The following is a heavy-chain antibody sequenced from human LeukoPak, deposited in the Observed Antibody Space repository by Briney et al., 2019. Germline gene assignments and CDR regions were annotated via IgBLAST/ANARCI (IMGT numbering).Heavy chain of an antibody. V-gene: IGHV3-66*01. Sequence: GGSPRLSCAASGFTVSGNYMSWVRQAPGKGLEWVSIIYRGGSTYYADSVKGRFTISRDNSKNTLYLQMNSLRAEDTAVYYCARDAWGVTGFDWGQGTLVTVSS. D-gene: IGHD2-21*02. CDR2: IYRGGST. J-gene: IGHJ4*02. CDR1: GFTVSGNY. CDR3: ARDAWGVTGFD.